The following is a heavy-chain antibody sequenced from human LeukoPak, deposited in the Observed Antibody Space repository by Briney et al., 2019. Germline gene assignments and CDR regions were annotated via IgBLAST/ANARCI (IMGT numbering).Heavy chain of an antibody. D-gene: IGHD6-6*01. CDR3: ARDLGIAARRGIVGYYCYMDV. Sequence: ASVKVSCKASGYTFTGYYMHWVRQAPGQGLEWMGWINPNSGGTNYAQKFQGRVTMTRDTSISTAYMELSRLRSDDTAVYYCARDLGIAARRGIVGYYCYMDVWGKGTTVTVSS. V-gene: IGHV1-2*02. CDR1: GYTFTGYY. CDR2: INPNSGGT. J-gene: IGHJ6*03.